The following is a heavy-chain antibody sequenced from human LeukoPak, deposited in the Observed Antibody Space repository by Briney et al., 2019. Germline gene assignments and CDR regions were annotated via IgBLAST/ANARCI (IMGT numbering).Heavy chain of an antibody. Sequence: SETLSLTSTVAGGSITSSSYYWGWIRHPPVKGREWIGRIYYSGSTYNNPSLKRPGTRSVASSKNQFSLKLSSVTTAATAAFYCARHHLRYFDWSTEMYNWFDPWGQGTVVTVSS. CDR3: ARHHLRYFDWSTEMYNWFDP. CDR1: GGSITSSSYY. V-gene: IGHV4-39*01. J-gene: IGHJ5*02. CDR2: IYYSGST. D-gene: IGHD3-9*01.